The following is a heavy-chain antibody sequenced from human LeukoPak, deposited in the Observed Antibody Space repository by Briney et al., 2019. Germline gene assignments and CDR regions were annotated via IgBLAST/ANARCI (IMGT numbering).Heavy chain of an antibody. D-gene: IGHD5-24*01. CDR2: VSHDGRNQ. V-gene: IGHV3-30*04. Sequence: PGGSLRLSCAASGFTFSNYAMHWVRQAPGKGLEGVAIVSHDGRNQYYAESVKGRFTISRDGSKNTVSLQMNSLRAGDSALYYCGRDPSARVTIDFWGQGTLVTVSS. CDR3: GRDPSARVTIDF. CDR1: GFTFSNYA. J-gene: IGHJ4*02.